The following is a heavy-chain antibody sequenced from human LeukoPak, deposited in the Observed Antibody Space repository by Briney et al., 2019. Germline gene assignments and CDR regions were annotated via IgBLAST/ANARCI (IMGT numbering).Heavy chain of an antibody. CDR1: GFTFTSSA. Sequence: SVKVSCKASGFTFTSSAVQWVRQARGQRLEWIGWIVVGSGNTNYAQKFQERVTITRDMSTSTAYMELSSLRSEDTAVYYCANAPGGEYYFDYWGQGTLVTVSS. V-gene: IGHV1-58*01. CDR3: ANAPGGEYYFDY. CDR2: IVVGSGNT. J-gene: IGHJ4*02. D-gene: IGHD3-10*01.